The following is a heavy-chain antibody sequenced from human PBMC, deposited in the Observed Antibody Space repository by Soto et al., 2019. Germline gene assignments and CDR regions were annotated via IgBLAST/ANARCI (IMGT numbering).Heavy chain of an antibody. Sequence: QVQLVESGGGVVQPGRSLRLSCAASGFTFSSYGMHWVRQAPGKGLEWVAVISYDGSNKYYADSVKGRFTISRDNSKNTLYLQMNSLRAEDTAVYYCAKLSAVAGNDYFDYWGQGTLVTVSS. D-gene: IGHD6-19*01. CDR1: GFTFSSYG. CDR2: ISYDGSNK. J-gene: IGHJ4*02. V-gene: IGHV3-30*18. CDR3: AKLSAVAGNDYFDY.